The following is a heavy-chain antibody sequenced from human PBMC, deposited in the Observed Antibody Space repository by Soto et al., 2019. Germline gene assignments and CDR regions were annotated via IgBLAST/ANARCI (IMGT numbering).Heavy chain of an antibody. J-gene: IGHJ1*01. CDR1: GFTFSSYW. Sequence: GGSLRLSCAASGFTFSSYWMHWVRQAPGKGLVWVSRINSDGSSTSYVDSVKGRFTISRDNAKNTLYLQMNSLRAEDTAVYYCARAAMVRGDTSDFQHWGQGTLVTVSS. D-gene: IGHD3-10*01. CDR3: ARAAMVRGDTSDFQH. CDR2: INSDGSST. V-gene: IGHV3-74*01.